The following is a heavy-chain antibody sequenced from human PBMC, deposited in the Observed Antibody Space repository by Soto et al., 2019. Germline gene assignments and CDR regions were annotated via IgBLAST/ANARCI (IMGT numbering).Heavy chain of an antibody. CDR2: IIPILGIA. V-gene: IGHV1-69*02. D-gene: IGHD5-18*01. J-gene: IGHJ4*02. Sequence: SVKVSCKASGGTFSSYTISWVRQAPGQGLEWMGRIIPILGIANYAQKFQGRVTITADKSTSTAYMELSSLRSEDTAVYYRASAIQLWLFHYWGQGTLVTVSS. CDR3: ASAIQLWLFHY. CDR1: GGTFSSYT.